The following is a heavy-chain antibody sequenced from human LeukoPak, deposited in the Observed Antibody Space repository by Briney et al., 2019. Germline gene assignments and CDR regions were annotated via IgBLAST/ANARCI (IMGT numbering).Heavy chain of an antibody. CDR1: GGSFSSYY. J-gene: IGHJ5*02. D-gene: IGHD3-10*01. CDR2: INHSGST. Sequence: SETLSLTCAVYGGSFSSYYWSWIRQPPGKGLEWIGEINHSGSTNYNPSLKSRVTISVDTSKNQFSLKLSSVTAADTAVYYCARGPYGSGTLRSRNWFDPWGQGTLVTVSS. CDR3: ARGPYGSGTLRSRNWFDP. V-gene: IGHV4-34*01.